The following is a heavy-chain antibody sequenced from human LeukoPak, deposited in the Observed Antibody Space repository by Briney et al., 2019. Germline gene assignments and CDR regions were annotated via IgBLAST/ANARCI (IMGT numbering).Heavy chain of an antibody. V-gene: IGHV5-51*01. J-gene: IGHJ6*02. D-gene: IGHD2-2*01. CDR2: IYPGDSDT. Sequence: GESLKISCKGSGYSFTRYWIGWVRQMPGKGLEWMGIIYPGDSDTRYSPSFQGQVTISADKSISTAYLQWSSLKASDTAMYYCARLRDCSSTSCSYGMDVWGQGTTVTVSS. CDR3: ARLRDCSSTSCSYGMDV. CDR1: GYSFTRYW.